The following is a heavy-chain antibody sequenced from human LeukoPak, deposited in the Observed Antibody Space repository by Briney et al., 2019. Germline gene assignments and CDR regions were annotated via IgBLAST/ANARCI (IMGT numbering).Heavy chain of an antibody. Sequence: GGSLRLSCAASGFTFSSYMMTWVRQAPGKGLEWVANIKPDGGEKFYVDSVRGRFTISRDHAKDSLYLQMNSLRAEDTAVYYCARARRSSGWYLPDYWGQGTLVTVSS. CDR3: ARARRSSGWYLPDY. V-gene: IGHV3-7*01. J-gene: IGHJ4*02. CDR1: GFTFSSYM. CDR2: IKPDGGEK. D-gene: IGHD6-19*01.